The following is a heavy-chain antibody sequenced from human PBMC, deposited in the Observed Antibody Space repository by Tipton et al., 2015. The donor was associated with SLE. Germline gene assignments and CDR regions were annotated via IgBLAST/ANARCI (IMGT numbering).Heavy chain of an antibody. D-gene: IGHD3-22*01. J-gene: IGHJ4*02. CDR1: GGSISTYY. V-gene: IGHV4-59*01. CDR2: IYYSGST. Sequence: LRLSCTVSGGSISTYYWSWIRQPPGKGLEWIGYIYYSGSTNYSPSLKSRVTISVDTSKDQFSLKLSSVTAADTAVYYCARGESSGYLYYFDYWGQGTLVTVSS. CDR3: ARGESSGYLYYFDY.